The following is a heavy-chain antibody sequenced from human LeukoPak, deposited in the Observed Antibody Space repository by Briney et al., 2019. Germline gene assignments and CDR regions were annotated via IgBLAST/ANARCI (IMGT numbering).Heavy chain of an antibody. D-gene: IGHD2-15*01. V-gene: IGHV1-46*01. CDR3: ARSVLLIRHLDY. Sequence: GASVKVSCKASGYTFTSYYMHWVRQAPGQGLEWMGIINPSGGSTSYARKFQGRVTMTRDTSTSTVYMELSSLRSEDTAVYYCARSVLLIRHLDYWGQGTLVTVSS. CDR2: INPSGGST. J-gene: IGHJ4*02. CDR1: GYTFTSYY.